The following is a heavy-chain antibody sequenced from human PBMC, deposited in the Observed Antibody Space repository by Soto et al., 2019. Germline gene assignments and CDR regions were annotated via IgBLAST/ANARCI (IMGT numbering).Heavy chain of an antibody. D-gene: IGHD4-17*01. V-gene: IGHV4-59*08. Sequence: PSETLSLTCTVSGGSISSYYWSWIRQPPGKGLEWIGYINYSGSTNYNPSLKSRVTISVDTSKNQFSLKLNSVTAADTAVYYFARQDYGDYIFDYWGQGTLVTVSS. CDR1: GGSISSYY. CDR2: INYSGST. CDR3: ARQDYGDYIFDY. J-gene: IGHJ4*02.